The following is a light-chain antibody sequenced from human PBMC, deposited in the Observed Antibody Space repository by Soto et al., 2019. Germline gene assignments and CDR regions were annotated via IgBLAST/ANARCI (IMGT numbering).Light chain of an antibody. CDR1: SGHSSYA. J-gene: IGLJ2*01. Sequence: QSVLTQSPSASASLGASVKLTCTLSSGHSSYAIAWHQQQPEKGPRYLMKLNSDGSHSKGDGIPERFSGSSSGAERYLTISSLQSEDEADYYCQTWGTGIVVFGGGTKVTVL. V-gene: IGLV4-69*01. CDR3: QTWGTGIVV. CDR2: LNSDGSH.